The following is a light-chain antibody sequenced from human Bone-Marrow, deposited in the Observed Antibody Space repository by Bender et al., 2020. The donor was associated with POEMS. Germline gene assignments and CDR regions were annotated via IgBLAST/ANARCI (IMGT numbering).Light chain of an antibody. Sequence: SYEVTQPPSVSVSPGQTASITCSGDDLGDKYVAWYQQKPGQSPVLVIYQDTKRPSGIPERFSGSNSGNTATLTISGTQAMDEADYYCQAWDIYSVIIGGETKLTVL. V-gene: IGLV3-1*01. CDR1: DLGDKY. CDR2: QDT. J-gene: IGLJ2*01. CDR3: QAWDIYSVI.